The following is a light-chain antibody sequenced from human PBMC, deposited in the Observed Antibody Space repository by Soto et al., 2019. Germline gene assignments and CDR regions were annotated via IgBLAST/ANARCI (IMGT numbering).Light chain of an antibody. J-gene: IGLJ1*01. V-gene: IGLV1-51*01. CDR1: NTNIGNYY. CDR3: GAWDISLNVYD. Sequence: QSVLTQPPSGSAAPGQKITISGSGTNTNIGNYYVAGYHQIPGTAPKLLIYDNDKRPSGIPDRFSGSKSGTSATLAITGLQTGDEGDYSCGAWDISLNVYDFGGGTKVTVL. CDR2: DND.